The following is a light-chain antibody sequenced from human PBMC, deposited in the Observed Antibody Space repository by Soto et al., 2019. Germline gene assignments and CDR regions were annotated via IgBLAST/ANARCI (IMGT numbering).Light chain of an antibody. Sequence: QSVLTQPRSVSGSPGQSVTISCTGTSSDVGGYNYVSWYQQHPGKAPKLMIYDVSKRPSGVPDRCSGSKSGNTASLTISGLHAEDEADYYCCSYAGSYTFYVFGTGTKVTVL. J-gene: IGLJ1*01. CDR1: SSDVGGYNY. CDR2: DVS. CDR3: CSYAGSYTFYV. V-gene: IGLV2-11*01.